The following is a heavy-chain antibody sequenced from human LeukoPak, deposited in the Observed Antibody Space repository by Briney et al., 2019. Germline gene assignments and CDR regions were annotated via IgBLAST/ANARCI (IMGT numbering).Heavy chain of an antibody. CDR1: GFTFSSYW. D-gene: IGHD7-27*01. CDR3: ARDQYTNSGNWFDP. Sequence: GGSLRLSCAASGFTFSSYWMHWVRQAPGKGLVWVSRMNSAGSSTSYADSVKGRFTISRENAKKTLYLQMNSLRAEDTAVYFCARDQYTNSGNWFDPWGQGTLVTVSS. CDR2: MNSAGSST. V-gene: IGHV3-74*01. J-gene: IGHJ5*02.